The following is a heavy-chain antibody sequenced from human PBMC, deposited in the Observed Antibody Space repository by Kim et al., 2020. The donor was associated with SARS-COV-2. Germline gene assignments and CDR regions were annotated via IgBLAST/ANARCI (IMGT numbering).Heavy chain of an antibody. CDR3: TTERGDF. CDR2: FKIKTYFFTT. Sequence: SLRLSCAASGFTFSSYSMNWVLQAPGNGLDCIVLFKIKTYFFTTDYSSPFKFIFIISRDDSKNTLYLQMNSLKTEDTSVYYCTTERGDFWGQGTLVTVSS. CDR1: GFTFSSYS. J-gene: IGHJ4*02. V-gene: IGHV3-15*01. D-gene: IGHD3-16*01.